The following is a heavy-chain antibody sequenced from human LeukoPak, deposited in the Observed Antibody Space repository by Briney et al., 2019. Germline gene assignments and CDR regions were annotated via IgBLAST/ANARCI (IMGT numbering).Heavy chain of an antibody. CDR2: FAPEDGET. V-gene: IGHV1-24*01. Sequence: ASVKVSCKVSGYTLTELSMHWVRQAPGKGVEWMGVFAPEDGETIYPRKFQGTVTMTEDTSTDTAYMELSSLRSEDTAVYYRAAGGYQLLPNWGQGTLVTVSS. J-gene: IGHJ4*02. CDR3: AAGGYQLLPN. CDR1: GYTLTELS. D-gene: IGHD2-2*01.